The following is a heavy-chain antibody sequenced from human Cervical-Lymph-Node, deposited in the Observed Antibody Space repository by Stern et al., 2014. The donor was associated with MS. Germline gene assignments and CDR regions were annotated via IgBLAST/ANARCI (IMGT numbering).Heavy chain of an antibody. J-gene: IGHJ4*02. CDR1: GGTFSSIE. Sequence: VQLVESGAEVKQPGSSVKVSCKASGGTFSSIEISWVRQAPGQGLEWLGGISPLFGTTNYAQQVQGRVTIVADESTNTVNMELSRLRSEDTAVYYCVRDQGGIAASWGQGTLVTVSS. CDR3: VRDQGGIAAS. CDR2: ISPLFGTT. D-gene: IGHD6-13*01. V-gene: IGHV1-69*01.